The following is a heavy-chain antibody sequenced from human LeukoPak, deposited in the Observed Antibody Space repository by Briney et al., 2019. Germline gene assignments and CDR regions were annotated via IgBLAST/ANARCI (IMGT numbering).Heavy chain of an antibody. J-gene: IGHJ4*02. D-gene: IGHD5-12*01. CDR3: AGVGNGGYGGFDY. CDR2: ISSSGTT. Sequence: SETLSLTCTVSSGSISSGDYYWSWIRQPPGKALEWIGYISSSGTTYYNPSLRSRITISVDSSKSQFSLNLSSVTASDTAVYYCAGVGNGGYGGFDYWGQGTLVTVSS. V-gene: IGHV4-30-4*01. CDR1: SGSISSGDYY.